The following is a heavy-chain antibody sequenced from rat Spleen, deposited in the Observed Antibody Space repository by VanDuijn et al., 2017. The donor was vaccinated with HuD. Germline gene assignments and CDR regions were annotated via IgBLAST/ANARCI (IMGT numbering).Heavy chain of an antibody. CDR3: TRREQLSWFAY. D-gene: IGHD1-10*01. CDR1: GFTFRNFD. CDR2: ISPSGVT. Sequence: EVQLVESGGGLVQPGRSLKLSCAASGFTFRNFDMAWVRQDPTKGLEWVASISPSGVTYYRDSVKGRFTVSRENAKSTLYLQMDSLRSEDTATYYCTRREQLSWFAYWGQGTLVTVSS. V-gene: IGHV5-25*01. J-gene: IGHJ3*01.